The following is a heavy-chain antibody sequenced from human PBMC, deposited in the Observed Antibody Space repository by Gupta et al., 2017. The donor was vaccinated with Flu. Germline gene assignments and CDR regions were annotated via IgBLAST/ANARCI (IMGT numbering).Heavy chain of an antibody. Sequence: QEQVVESGGGVVQPGRSLRLSCAAFGFSFRNYGMHWVRQAPGKGLEWVAVTSHDETNKYYADSVKGRFTISRDNSKNTLYLQMNSLRTEDTAVYYCAKDWKWNFNNFGMNVWGQGTTVTVSS. CDR3: AKDWKWNFNNFGMNV. J-gene: IGHJ6*02. D-gene: IGHD1-1*01. CDR1: GFSFRNYG. V-gene: IGHV3-30*18. CDR2: TSHDETNK.